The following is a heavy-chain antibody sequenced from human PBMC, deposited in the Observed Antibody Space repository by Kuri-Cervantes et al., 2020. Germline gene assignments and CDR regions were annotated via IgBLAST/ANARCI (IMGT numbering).Heavy chain of an antibody. D-gene: IGHD1-1*01. Sequence: GGSRRLSCAASGFTFSNAWMSWVRQAPGKGLEWVANIKVDGSEKYYVDSVKGRFTISRDNAKNSLYLHMNSLRAGDTAVYYCARLWNDLGAFDIWGQGTMVTVSS. V-gene: IGHV3-7*01. CDR3: ARLWNDLGAFDI. CDR1: GFTFSNAW. J-gene: IGHJ3*02. CDR2: IKVDGSEK.